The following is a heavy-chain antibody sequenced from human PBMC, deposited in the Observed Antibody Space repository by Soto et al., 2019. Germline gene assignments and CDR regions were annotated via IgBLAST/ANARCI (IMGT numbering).Heavy chain of an antibody. CDR1: GGSISSGGYY. CDR3: AREYYYDSSGYSISAPNAFDI. CDR2: IYYSGST. J-gene: IGHJ3*02. Sequence: SETLSLTCTVSGGSISSGGYYWSWIRQHPGKGLEWIGYIYYSGSTHYNPSLKSRVTISVDTSKNQFSLKLSSVTAADTAVYYCAREYYYDSSGYSISAPNAFDIWGQGTMVTVSS. D-gene: IGHD3-22*01. V-gene: IGHV4-31*03.